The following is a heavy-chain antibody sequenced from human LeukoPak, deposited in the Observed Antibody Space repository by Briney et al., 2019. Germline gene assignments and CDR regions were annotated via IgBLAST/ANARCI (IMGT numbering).Heavy chain of an antibody. D-gene: IGHD2-2*03. CDR3: ASGYCSTTICYVNPYFDY. CDR2: IIRIFSTT. J-gene: IGHJ4*02. V-gene: IGHV1-69*13. CDR1: GGTFSSYA. Sequence: SVKVSCKASGGTFSSYAIHWVRQAPGQGLEWMGGIIRIFSTTNYAQKFQGRVTISADESTSTAYMELSSLRSEDTAVYYCASGYCSTTICYVNPYFDYWGQGTPVTVSS.